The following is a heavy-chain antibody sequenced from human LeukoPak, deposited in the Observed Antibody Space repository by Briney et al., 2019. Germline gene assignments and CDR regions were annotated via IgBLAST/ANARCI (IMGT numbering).Heavy chain of an antibody. D-gene: IGHD3-16*02. CDR2: ISSSSSYI. J-gene: IGHJ4*02. Sequence: SGGSLRLSCAASGFTFSSYSMNWVRQAPGKGLEWVSSISSSSSYIYYADSVKGRFTISRDNAKNSLYLQMNSLRAEDTAVYYCAKAMYDYVWGSYRYDYWGQGTLVTVSS. CDR1: GFTFSSYS. CDR3: AKAMYDYVWGSYRYDY. V-gene: IGHV3-21*01.